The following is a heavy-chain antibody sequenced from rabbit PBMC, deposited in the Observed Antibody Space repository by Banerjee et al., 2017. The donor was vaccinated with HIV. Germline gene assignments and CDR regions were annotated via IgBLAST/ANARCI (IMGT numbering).Heavy chain of an antibody. J-gene: IGHJ4*01. V-gene: IGHV1S45*01. CDR2: INAYTGKP. Sequence: QEQLVESGGGLVKPEGSLTLTCKASGFSFSDRDVMCWVRQAPGKGLQWIACINAYTGKPVYATWAKGRFTISRTSSTSVTLQMTSLTAADTATYFCAGDLASVVGWNFGLRGPGTLVTVS. CDR1: GFSFSDRDV. CDR3: AGDLASVVGWNFGL. D-gene: IGHD3-1*01.